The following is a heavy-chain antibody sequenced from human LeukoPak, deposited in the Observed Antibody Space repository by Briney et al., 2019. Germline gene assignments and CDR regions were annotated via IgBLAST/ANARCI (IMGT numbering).Heavy chain of an antibody. V-gene: IGHV1-8*01. D-gene: IGHD5-18*01. CDR1: GYTFTSYD. CDR2: MNPNSGNT. CDR3: ARGRYSYGTASDY. J-gene: IGHJ4*02. Sequence: GASVKVSCKASGYTFTSYDINWVRQATGQGLEWMGWMNPNSGNTGYAQKFQGRVTMTRNTSISTAYMEPSSLRSEDTAVYYCARGRYSYGTASDYWGQGTLVTVSS.